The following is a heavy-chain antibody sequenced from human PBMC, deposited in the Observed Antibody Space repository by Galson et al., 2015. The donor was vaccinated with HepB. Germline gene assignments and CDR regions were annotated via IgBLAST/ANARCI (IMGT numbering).Heavy chain of an antibody. Sequence: SLRLSCAASGFTFSSYGMHWVRQAPGKGLEWVAVISYDGSNKYYADSVKGRFTISRDNSKNTLYLQMNSLRAEDTAVYYCAKPYDSRYFDWLLLGAFDIWGQGTMVTVSS. CDR3: AKPYDSRYFDWLLLGAFDI. CDR1: GFTFSSYG. CDR2: ISYDGSNK. J-gene: IGHJ3*02. V-gene: IGHV3-30*18. D-gene: IGHD3-9*01.